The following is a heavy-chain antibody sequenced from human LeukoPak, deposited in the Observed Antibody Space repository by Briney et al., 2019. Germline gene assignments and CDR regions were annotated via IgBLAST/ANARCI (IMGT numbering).Heavy chain of an antibody. J-gene: IGHJ4*02. V-gene: IGHV3-30*02. Sequence: PGGSLRLSCAASGFTFSSYGMHWVRQAPGKGLEWVAVIWYDGSNKYYADSVKGRFTISRDDSKNTLYVQMNSLRPDDTAVYYCAKNVMTTLIPPADWGQGTLVTVSS. D-gene: IGHD4-23*01. CDR1: GFTFSSYG. CDR2: IWYDGSNK. CDR3: AKNVMTTLIPPAD.